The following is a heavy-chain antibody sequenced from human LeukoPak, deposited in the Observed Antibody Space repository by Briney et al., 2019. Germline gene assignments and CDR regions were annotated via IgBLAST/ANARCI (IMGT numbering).Heavy chain of an antibody. D-gene: IGHD3-3*01. Sequence: SETLSLTCTVSGGSISSYYWSWIRQPPGKGLEWIGYIYYSGSTNYNPSLKSRVTISVDTSKNQFSLKLSSVTAADTAVYYCARERIFGYFDYWGQGTLVTVSS. CDR1: GGSISSYY. J-gene: IGHJ4*02. CDR3: ARERIFGYFDY. V-gene: IGHV4-59*01. CDR2: IYYSGST.